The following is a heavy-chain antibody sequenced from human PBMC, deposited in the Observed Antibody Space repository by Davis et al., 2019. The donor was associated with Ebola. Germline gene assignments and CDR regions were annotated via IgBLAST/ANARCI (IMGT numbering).Heavy chain of an antibody. Sequence: GESLKISCAASGFTFSSYGMHWVRQAPGKGLEWVAVISYDGSNKYYADSVKGRFTISRDNSKNTLYLQMNSLRAEDTAVYYCARERRFGIPLTIWFDPWGQGTLVTVSS. CDR3: ARERRFGIPLTIWFDP. CDR2: ISYDGSNK. D-gene: IGHD3-10*01. V-gene: IGHV3-30*03. J-gene: IGHJ5*02. CDR1: GFTFSSYG.